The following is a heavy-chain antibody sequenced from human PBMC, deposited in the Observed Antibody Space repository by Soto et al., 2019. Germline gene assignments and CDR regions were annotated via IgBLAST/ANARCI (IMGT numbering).Heavy chain of an antibody. CDR3: ALAVAGSPAFDI. CDR1: GGTFSSYT. J-gene: IGHJ3*02. D-gene: IGHD6-19*01. CDR2: IIPILGIA. Sequence: SVKVSCKASGGTFSSYTISWVRQAPGQGLEWMGRIIPILGIANYAQKFQGRVTMTANKSTSTAYMELSSLRSEDTAVYYCALAVAGSPAFDIWGQGTMVTVSS. V-gene: IGHV1-69*02.